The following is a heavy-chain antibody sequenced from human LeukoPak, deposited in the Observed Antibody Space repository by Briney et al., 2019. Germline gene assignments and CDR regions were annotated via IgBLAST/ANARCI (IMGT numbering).Heavy chain of an antibody. Sequence: GGSLRLSCAASGFTFSGSAMHWVRQASGKGLEWVGRIRSKANSYATAYAASVKGRFTISRDDSKNTAYLQMNSLKTEDTAVYHCTSPRDGYNYVDYWGQGTLVTVSS. D-gene: IGHD5-24*01. CDR3: TSPRDGYNYVDY. V-gene: IGHV3-73*01. J-gene: IGHJ4*02. CDR1: GFTFSGSA. CDR2: IRSKANSYAT.